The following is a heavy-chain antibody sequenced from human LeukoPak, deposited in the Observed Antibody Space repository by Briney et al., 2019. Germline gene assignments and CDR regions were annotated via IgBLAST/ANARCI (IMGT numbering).Heavy chain of an antibody. CDR1: GFTFGGYG. D-gene: IGHD3-22*01. CDR2: IAYDGSRA. CDR3: TRYYNDHFDY. J-gene: IGHJ4*02. Sequence: HPGGSLRLSCAGSGFTFGGYGMHWFRQTPGKGLEWVAVIAYDGSRAFYADSVKGRFTISRDNSKNTMSVQMDDLGAEDTAVYYCTRYYNDHFDYWGQGTLVTVSS. V-gene: IGHV3-33*01.